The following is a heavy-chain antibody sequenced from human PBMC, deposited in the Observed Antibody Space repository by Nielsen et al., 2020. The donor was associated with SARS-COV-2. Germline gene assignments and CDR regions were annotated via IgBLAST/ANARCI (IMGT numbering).Heavy chain of an antibody. CDR3: ATNRGDY. V-gene: IGHV3-74*01. CDR2: INSDGSST. CDR1: AFTFSTYW. J-gene: IGHJ4*02. D-gene: IGHD3-10*01. Sequence: GGSLRLSCAASAFTFSTYWMHWVRQAPGKGLVWVSRINSDGSSTSYVDSVKGRFTISRDNAKNSLYLQMHSLRVEDTATYYCATNRGDYWGQGTVVTVS.